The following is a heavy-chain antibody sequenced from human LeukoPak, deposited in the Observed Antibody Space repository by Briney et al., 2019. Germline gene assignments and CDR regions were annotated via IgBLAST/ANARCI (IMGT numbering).Heavy chain of an antibody. D-gene: IGHD5-12*01. V-gene: IGHV1-2*02. CDR2: INPNSGGT. J-gene: IGHJ6*02. CDR3: ARERSSATQFNYYYGMDV. Sequence: ASVKVSCKASGYTFTGYYMHWVRQAPGQGLAWMGWINPNSGGTNYAQKFQGRVTMTRDTSISTAYMELSRLRSDDTAVYYCARERSSATQFNYYYGMDVWGQGTTVTVSS. CDR1: GYTFTGYY.